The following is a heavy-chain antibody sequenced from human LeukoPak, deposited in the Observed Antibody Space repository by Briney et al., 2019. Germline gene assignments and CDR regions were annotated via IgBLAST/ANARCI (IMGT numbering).Heavy chain of an antibody. CDR3: ARDPYSRSWSYGMDV. CDR1: GFTFSTYW. Sequence: GGSLRLSCTASGFTFSTYWMSWVRQTPEKGLEWVANIKEDGSEEVYVDSVKGRFTISRDNAKSSLYLQMNSLRTEDTAVYYCARDPYSRSWSYGMDVWGQGTTVTVSS. D-gene: IGHD6-13*01. CDR2: IKEDGSEE. J-gene: IGHJ6*02. V-gene: IGHV3-7*05.